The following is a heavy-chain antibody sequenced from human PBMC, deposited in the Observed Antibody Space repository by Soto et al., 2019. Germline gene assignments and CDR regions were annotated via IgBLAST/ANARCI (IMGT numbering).Heavy chain of an antibody. CDR1: GFTFSSYE. Sequence: EVQLVESGGGLVQPGGSLRLSCAASGFTFSSYEMNWVRQAPGKGLEWVSYISSSGSSIYYADSVKGRFTISRDNAKNSLYRQMNSLRAEDTAVYYCARVYQQYHAIDYCGQGTLVTASS. CDR3: ARVYQQYHAIDY. CDR2: ISSSGSSI. J-gene: IGHJ4*02. V-gene: IGHV3-48*03. D-gene: IGHD2-2*01.